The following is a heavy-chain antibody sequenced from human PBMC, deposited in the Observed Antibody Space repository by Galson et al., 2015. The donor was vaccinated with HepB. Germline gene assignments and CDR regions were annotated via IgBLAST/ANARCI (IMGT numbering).Heavy chain of an antibody. D-gene: IGHD6-13*01. Sequence: SLRLSCAASGFTFSSYGMHWVRQAPGKGLEWVAVISYDGSNKYYADSVKGRFTISRDNSKNTLYLQMNSLRAEDTAVYYCAKARALYSSSWYVGSSGMDVWGQGTTVTVSS. CDR3: AKARALYSSSWYVGSSGMDV. CDR2: ISYDGSNK. J-gene: IGHJ6*02. V-gene: IGHV3-30*18. CDR1: GFTFSSYG.